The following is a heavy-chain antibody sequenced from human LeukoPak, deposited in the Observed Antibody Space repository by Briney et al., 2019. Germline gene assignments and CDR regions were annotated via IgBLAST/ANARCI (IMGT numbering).Heavy chain of an antibody. CDR3: ARVMRTGTGYYTSTYNWFDP. CDR1: GGSFSGYY. V-gene: IGHV4-34*01. Sequence: SETLSLTCAVYGGSFSGYYWSWIRQPPGKGLEWIGEINHSGSTNYNPSLKSRVTISVDTSKNQFSLKLSSVTAADTAVYYCARVMRTGTGYYTSTYNWFDPWGQGTLVTVSS. J-gene: IGHJ5*02. CDR2: INHSGST. D-gene: IGHD3/OR15-3a*01.